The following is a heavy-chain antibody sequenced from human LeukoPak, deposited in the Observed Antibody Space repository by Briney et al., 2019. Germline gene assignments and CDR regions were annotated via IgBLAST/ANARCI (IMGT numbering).Heavy chain of an antibody. Sequence: GGSLRLSCAASGFTFSSYGMSWVRQAPGKGLEWVANIKQDGSERYYVDSMKGQFTISRVKAKNSLYMQMNSLRAEDTAVYYCARVASYAFDIWGQGTMVTVSS. D-gene: IGHD6-6*01. V-gene: IGHV3-7*01. CDR1: GFTFSSYG. CDR2: IKQDGSER. CDR3: ARVASYAFDI. J-gene: IGHJ3*02.